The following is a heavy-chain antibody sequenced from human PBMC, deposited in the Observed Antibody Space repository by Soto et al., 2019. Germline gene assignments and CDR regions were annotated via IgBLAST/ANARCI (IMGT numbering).Heavy chain of an antibody. CDR1: GFTFISYG. J-gene: IGHJ4*02. CDR2: ITGGGGRS. D-gene: IGHD6-19*01. CDR3: AKAPGWPFYFDY. Sequence: ESGGALVQPGGSLRLSCAASGFTFISYGMSWVRQAPGRGLEWVSAITGGGGRSYYADSAKGRFTISRDNSKNTLYLQMNSLRAEDTAVYYCAKAPGWPFYFDYWGQGTLVTVSS. V-gene: IGHV3-23*01.